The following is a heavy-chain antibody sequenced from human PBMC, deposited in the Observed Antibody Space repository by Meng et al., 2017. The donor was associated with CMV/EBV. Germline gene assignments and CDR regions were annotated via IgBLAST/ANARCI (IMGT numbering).Heavy chain of an antibody. V-gene: IGHV4-39*07. D-gene: IGHD6-13*01. CDR3: ARGGIAAAGLH. CDR2: IYYSGST. Sequence: HLQPQESGPGLVKPSETLSLPCTVSGGSISSSSYYWGWIRQPPGKGLEWIGSIYYSGSTYYNPSLKSRVTISVDTSKNQFSLKLSSVTAADTAVYYCARGGIAAAGLHWGQGTLVTVSS. CDR1: GGSISSSSYY. J-gene: IGHJ4*02.